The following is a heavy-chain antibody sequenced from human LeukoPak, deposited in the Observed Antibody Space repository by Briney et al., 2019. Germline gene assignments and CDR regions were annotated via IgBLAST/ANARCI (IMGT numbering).Heavy chain of an antibody. D-gene: IGHD1-14*01. J-gene: IGHJ4*02. Sequence: GGSLRLSCAASGFTFSRHGVHWVRQAPGKGWEGVAIIRYDGSEKYCADSVEGRFTISKDNARDTLYLEMDSLRVDDTAVYYCARETGIIGRDSRVDYWGQGALVTVSS. CDR3: ARETGIIGRDSRVDY. V-gene: IGHV3-33*01. CDR1: GFTFSRHG. CDR2: IRYDGSEK.